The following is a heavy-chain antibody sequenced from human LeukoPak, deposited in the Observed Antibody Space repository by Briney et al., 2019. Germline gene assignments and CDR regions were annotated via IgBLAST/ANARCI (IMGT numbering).Heavy chain of an antibody. J-gene: IGHJ4*02. CDR2: ISSSSSYI. V-gene: IGHV3-21*01. CDR1: GFTFSSYS. D-gene: IGHD1-1*01. Sequence: GGSLRLSCAASGFTFSSYSMNWVRQAPGKGLEWVSSISSSSSYIYYADSVKGQFTISRDNAKNSLYLQMNSLRAEDTAVYYCARDDWNDRDFDYWGQGTLVTVSS. CDR3: ARDDWNDRDFDY.